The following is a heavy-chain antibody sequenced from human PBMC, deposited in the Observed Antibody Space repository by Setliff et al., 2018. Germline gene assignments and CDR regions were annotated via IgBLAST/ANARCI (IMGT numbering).Heavy chain of an antibody. V-gene: IGHV4-39*01. CDR2: IYWSGNT. CDR1: GGSVSDSTYY. CDR3: ASNRAAMALDDP. J-gene: IGHJ5*02. D-gene: IGHD5-18*01. Sequence: KPSETLSLTCTVSGGSVSDSTYYWGWVRQSPGKGLEWIGSIYWSGNTWYNPSFKSRVTISIDTSKNQFSLKMSSVTAADTAVYYCASNRAAMALDDPWGQGKLVTVS.